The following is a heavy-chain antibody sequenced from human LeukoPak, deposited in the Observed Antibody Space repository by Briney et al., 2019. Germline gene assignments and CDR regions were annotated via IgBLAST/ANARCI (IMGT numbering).Heavy chain of an antibody. CDR2: INHNSGGT. CDR3: ARGRRIRIFGVVIGLVY. V-gene: IGHV1-2*02. Sequence: ASVKVSRKASGYTFTGYYMHWVRQAPGQGLEWMGWINHNSGGTNYAQKFQGRVTMTRDTSISTAYMELSRLRSDDTAVYYCARGRRIRIFGVVIGLVYWGQGTLVTVSS. CDR1: GYTFTGYY. D-gene: IGHD3-3*01. J-gene: IGHJ4*02.